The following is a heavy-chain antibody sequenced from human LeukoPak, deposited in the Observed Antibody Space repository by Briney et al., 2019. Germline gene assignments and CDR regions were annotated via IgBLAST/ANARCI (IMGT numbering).Heavy chain of an antibody. CDR2: INPSGGST. CDR3: ARALWFGELFYGMDV. J-gene: IGHJ6*02. CDR1: GYTFTSYY. Sequence: GASVTVSCKASGYTFTSYYMHWVRQAPGQGLEWMGIINPSGGSTSYAQKFQGRVTMTRDTSTSTVYMELSSLRSEDTAVYYCARALWFGELFYGMDVWGQGTTITVSS. V-gene: IGHV1-46*01. D-gene: IGHD3-10*01.